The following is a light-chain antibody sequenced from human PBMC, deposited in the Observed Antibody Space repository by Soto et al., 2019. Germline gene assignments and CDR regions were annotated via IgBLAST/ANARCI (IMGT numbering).Light chain of an antibody. CDR1: SSDIGHYDY. V-gene: IGLV2-14*03. Sequence: QSALTQPDSVSGSPGQSITISCTGTSSDIGHYDYVSWYQQHPGKAPKLMIYHVTYRPSGVSNRYSGSKSGNSASLTISGLQADDEADYYCCSLTPSHTYVFGSGTKLTVL. CDR3: CSLTPSHTYV. J-gene: IGLJ1*01. CDR2: HVT.